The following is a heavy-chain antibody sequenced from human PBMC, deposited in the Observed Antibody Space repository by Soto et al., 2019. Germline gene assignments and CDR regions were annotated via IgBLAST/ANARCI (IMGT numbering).Heavy chain of an antibody. CDR1: GFTFSSYG. D-gene: IGHD3-22*01. CDR2: ISYDGSNK. Sequence: GGSLRLSCAASGFTFSSYGMHWVRQAPGKGLEWVAVISYDGSNKYYADSVKGRFTISRDNAKNSLYLQMNSLRAEDTAVYYCAGDYYDSSGYAYLGFDYWGQGTLVTVSS. V-gene: IGHV3-30*03. CDR3: AGDYYDSSGYAYLGFDY. J-gene: IGHJ4*02.